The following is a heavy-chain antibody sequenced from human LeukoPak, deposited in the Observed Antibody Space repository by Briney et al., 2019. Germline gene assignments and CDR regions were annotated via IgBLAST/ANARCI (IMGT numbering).Heavy chain of an antibody. CDR2: ISTSGPTI. Sequence: PGGSLRLSCAASGFTFSSYEMNWVRQAPGKGLEWVSYISTSGPTIYYADSVKGRFTISRDNAKNSLYLQMNSLRAEDTAIYYCARKYSSSWSGFDPWGQGALVTVSS. CDR1: GFTFSSYE. V-gene: IGHV3-48*03. D-gene: IGHD6-13*01. CDR3: ARKYSSSWSGFDP. J-gene: IGHJ5*02.